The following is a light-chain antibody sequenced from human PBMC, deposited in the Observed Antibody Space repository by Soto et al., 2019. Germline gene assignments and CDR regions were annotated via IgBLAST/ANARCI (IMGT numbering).Light chain of an antibody. V-gene: IGLV1-40*01. CDR1: SSNIGTNS. CDR3: QSYDSNLNGLYV. CDR2: ANN. J-gene: IGLJ1*01. Sequence: SVLTQPPSVSGAPGQRVTISCTGSSSNIGTNSVHWYQHLPGAAPKVLIYANNNRPSGVPDRFSVSKSGTSASLAITGLQAEDEADYYCQSYDSNLNGLYVFGTGTKVNVL.